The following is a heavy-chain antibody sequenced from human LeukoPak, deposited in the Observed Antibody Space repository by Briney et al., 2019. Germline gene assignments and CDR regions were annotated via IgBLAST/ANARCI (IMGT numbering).Heavy chain of an antibody. D-gene: IGHD4-17*01. V-gene: IGHV4-34*01. CDR2: INHSGST. Sequence: PSETLSLTCAVYGGSFSGYYWSWIRQPPGKGLEWIGEINHSGSTNYNPSLKSRVTISVDTSKNQFSLKLSSVTAADTAVYYCASKTTVTTDWYFDLWGRGTLVTVSS. CDR1: GGSFSGYY. J-gene: IGHJ2*01. CDR3: ASKTTVTTDWYFDL.